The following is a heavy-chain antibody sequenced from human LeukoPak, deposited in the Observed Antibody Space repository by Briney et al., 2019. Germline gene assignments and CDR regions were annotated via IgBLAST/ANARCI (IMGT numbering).Heavy chain of an antibody. CDR3: VRSWGTYVDVLSEQFYYGMDV. V-gene: IGHV1-69*04. Sequence: SVTVSCKASGYTFTSYEINWVRQAPGQGLEWMGRIIPIVGVTKYAQRVQGRITITADISTTTAYMELTSLRSGDSAVYYCVRSWGTYVDVLSEQFYYGMDVWGQGTTVTVSS. J-gene: IGHJ6*02. CDR1: GYTFTSYE. D-gene: IGHD3-9*01. CDR2: IIPIVGVT.